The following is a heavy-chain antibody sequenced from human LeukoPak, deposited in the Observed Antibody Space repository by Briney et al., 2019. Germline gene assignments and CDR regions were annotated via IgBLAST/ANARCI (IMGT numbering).Heavy chain of an antibody. Sequence: SETLSLTCTVPGGSISSYYWSWIRQPPGKGLEWIGSIYYSGITYYNPSLKSRVTISVDTSKNQFSLKLSSVTAADTAVYYCARSGSYSFWFDPWGQGTLVTVSS. J-gene: IGHJ5*02. D-gene: IGHD1-26*01. CDR2: IYYSGIT. CDR1: GGSISSYY. V-gene: IGHV4-59*05. CDR3: ARSGSYSFWFDP.